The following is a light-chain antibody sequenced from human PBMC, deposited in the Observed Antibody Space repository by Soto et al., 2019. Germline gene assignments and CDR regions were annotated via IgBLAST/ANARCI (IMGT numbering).Light chain of an antibody. J-gene: IGLJ2*01. CDR3: AAWDDSLSSPI. Sequence: QSVLTQPPSASGTPGQRVSISCSGSSSNVGRNYVFWYQQLPGIAPKLLIYRNTQRPSGVPDRFSGSKSGTSASLAISGLRSEDEADYHCAAWDDSLSSPIFGGGTKLTVL. CDR1: SSNVGRNY. V-gene: IGLV1-47*01. CDR2: RNT.